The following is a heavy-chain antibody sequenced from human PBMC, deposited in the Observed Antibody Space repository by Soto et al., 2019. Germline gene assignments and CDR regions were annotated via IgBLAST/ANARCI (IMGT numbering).Heavy chain of an antibody. CDR3: ARGDQVWSGLYYYGMDV. D-gene: IGHD3-3*01. Sequence: GASVKVSCKASGYTFTSYYMNWVRQAPGQGLEWLGIINPSGGYTTYAQRFLGRVTMTSDTSTSTVHMELGSLTSEDTAVYYCARGDQVWSGLYYYGMDVWGQGTTVTVSS. CDR1: GYTFTSYY. V-gene: IGHV1-46*01. J-gene: IGHJ6*02. CDR2: INPSGGYT.